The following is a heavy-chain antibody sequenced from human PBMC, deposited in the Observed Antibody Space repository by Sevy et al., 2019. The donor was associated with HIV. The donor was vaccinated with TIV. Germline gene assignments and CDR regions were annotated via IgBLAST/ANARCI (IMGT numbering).Heavy chain of an antibody. J-gene: IGHJ4*02. CDR1: GFTFSDHG. CDR2: ISNEGNNR. D-gene: IGHD4-17*01. V-gene: IGHV3-30*18. CDR3: AKEDYGGNLPNYFAS. Sequence: GGSLRLSCAASGFTFSDHGMHWVRQAPGKGLDWGAAISNEGNNRYYADSVKGRFTISRDNSKNTLYLQMDSVRPEDTAVYYCAKEDYGGNLPNYFASWGQGTRVTVSS.